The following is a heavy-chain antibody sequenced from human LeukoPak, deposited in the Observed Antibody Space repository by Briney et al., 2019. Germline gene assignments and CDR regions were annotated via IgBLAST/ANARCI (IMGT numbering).Heavy chain of an antibody. Sequence: GGSLRLSCAASGFTFSDYYMSWIRQAPGKGLEWVSYISSSGSTIYYADSVKGRFTISRDNAKNSLYLQMNSLRAEDTAVYYCARGAPTCGGDCYSGIGAIDYWGQGTLVTVSS. V-gene: IGHV3-11*01. D-gene: IGHD2-21*02. CDR2: ISSSGSTI. J-gene: IGHJ4*02. CDR3: ARGAPTCGGDCYSGIGAIDY. CDR1: GFTFSDYY.